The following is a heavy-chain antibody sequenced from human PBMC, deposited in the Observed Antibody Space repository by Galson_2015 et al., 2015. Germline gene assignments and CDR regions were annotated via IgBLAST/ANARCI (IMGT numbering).Heavy chain of an antibody. Sequence: SLRLSCAASGFTFSSYSMNWVRQAPGKGLEWVSSISSSSSYIYYADSVKGRFTISRDNAKNSLYLQMNSLRAEDTAVYYCARDVAAMTTSSFDYWGQGTLVTVSS. CDR1: GFTFSSYS. CDR2: ISSSSSYI. J-gene: IGHJ4*02. D-gene: IGHD4-11*01. CDR3: ARDVAAMTTSSFDY. V-gene: IGHV3-21*01.